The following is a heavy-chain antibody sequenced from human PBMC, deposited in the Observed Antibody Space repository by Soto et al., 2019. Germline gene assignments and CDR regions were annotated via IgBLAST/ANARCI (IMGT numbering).Heavy chain of an antibody. Sequence: SETLSLTCSVSGCSINNYYRSWIRQPPGKGLEWIGYIYDSGDTYYNPSLRSRVTIPLDTSKNEFSLKLSSVTAADTAVYYCAREADPLFCSGAGCFGGWFDPWGRGTLVTVSS. V-gene: IGHV4-59*01. CDR3: AREADPLFCSGAGCFGGWFDP. J-gene: IGHJ5*02. CDR1: GCSINNYY. D-gene: IGHD2-15*01. CDR2: IYDSGDT.